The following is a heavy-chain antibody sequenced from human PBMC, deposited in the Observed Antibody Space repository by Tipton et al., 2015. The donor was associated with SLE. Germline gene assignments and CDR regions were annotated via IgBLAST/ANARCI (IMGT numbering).Heavy chain of an antibody. D-gene: IGHD5-18*01. V-gene: IGHV4-61*09. CDR2: IYSSGST. J-gene: IGHJ5*02. Sequence: TLSLTCTVSGGSISSSTYYWSWIRQPAGKGLEWIGHIYSSGSTNYNPSLKSRVTMSVDTSKNQFSLKLTSVTAADTAVYYCARLHGYSYGLNWFDPWGQGTLISVSS. CDR3: ARLHGYSYGLNWFDP. CDR1: GGSISSSTYY.